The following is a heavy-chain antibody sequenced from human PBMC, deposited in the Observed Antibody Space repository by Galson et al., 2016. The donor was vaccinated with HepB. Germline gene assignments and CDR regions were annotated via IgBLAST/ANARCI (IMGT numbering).Heavy chain of an antibody. CDR3: ARMLCDRGNGGGWFDP. Sequence: PALVKPTQTLTLTCTLSGFSLSTRKMCVIWVRQPPGKALEWLAMIDYDDDKFYNTSLRARLTISRNTSKNQVVLTMTHMDPIDTATYYCARMLCDRGNGGGWFDPWGQGTLDTVSS. CDR2: IDYDDDK. CDR1: GFSLSTRKMC. J-gene: IGHJ5*02. V-gene: IGHV2-70*18. D-gene: IGHD2-8*01.